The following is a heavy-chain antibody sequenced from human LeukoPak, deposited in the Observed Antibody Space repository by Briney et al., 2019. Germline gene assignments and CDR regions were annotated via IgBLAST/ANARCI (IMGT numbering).Heavy chain of an antibody. D-gene: IGHD3-22*01. Sequence: GGSLRLSCAASGSTFSDYWMHWVRQVPGKGLVWVSRIKGDGSETNYADSVKGRFTISRDNAKNTLFLQMNSLRVEDTAVYYCARGQIGVSVIVHWGQGTLVTVSS. V-gene: IGHV3-74*01. CDR1: GSTFSDYW. J-gene: IGHJ5*02. CDR2: IKGDGSET. CDR3: ARGQIGVSVIVH.